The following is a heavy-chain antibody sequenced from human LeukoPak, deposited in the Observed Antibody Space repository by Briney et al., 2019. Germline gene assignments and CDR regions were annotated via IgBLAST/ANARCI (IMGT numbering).Heavy chain of an antibody. CDR1: GGTFSSYA. D-gene: IGHD3-9*01. Sequence: SVKVSCKASGGTFSSYAISWVRQAPGHGLEWMGGIIPIFGTANYAQKFQGRVTITTDESTSTAYMELSSLRSEDTAVYYCARQDYDILTGYYYYGMDVWGQGTTVTVSS. CDR3: ARQDYDILTGYYYYGMDV. CDR2: IIPIFGTA. V-gene: IGHV1-69*05. J-gene: IGHJ6*02.